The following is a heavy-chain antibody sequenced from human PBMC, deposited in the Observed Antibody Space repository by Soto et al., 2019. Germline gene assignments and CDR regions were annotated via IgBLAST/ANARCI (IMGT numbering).Heavy chain of an antibody. CDR1: GYPISSSNW. CDR3: ARIGGGGDMDY. J-gene: IGHJ4*02. CDR2: IYYSGRT. V-gene: IGHV4-28*01. D-gene: IGHD3-16*01. Sequence: SETLSLTCAVSGYPISSSNWWGWIRQPPGKGLEWIGYIYYSGRTYYNPSLKSRVTMSVDTSKNQFSLKLRSVTAVDTAVYYCARIGGGGDMDYWGQGTLVTSPQ.